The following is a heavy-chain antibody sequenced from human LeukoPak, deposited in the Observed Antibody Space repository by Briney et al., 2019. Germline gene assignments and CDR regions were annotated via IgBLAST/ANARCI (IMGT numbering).Heavy chain of an antibody. CDR1: GGSISSYY. J-gene: IGHJ6*03. D-gene: IGHD4-17*01. CDR3: ARGSTVTYYYMDV. V-gene: IGHV4-59*01. Sequence: TPSETLSLTCIVSGGSISSYYWSWIRQPPGKGLEWIGYIYYSGSTNYNPSLKSRVTISVDTSKNQFSLKLSSVTAADTAVYYCARGSTVTYYYMDVWGKGTTVTVSS. CDR2: IYYSGST.